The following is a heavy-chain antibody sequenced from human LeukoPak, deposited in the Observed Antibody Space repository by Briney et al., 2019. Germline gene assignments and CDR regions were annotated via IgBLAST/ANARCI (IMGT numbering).Heavy chain of an antibody. V-gene: IGHV4-39*01. CDR3: ARQVGGYSGPPPTVDY. CDR1: GGSISSDSYY. J-gene: IGHJ4*02. Sequence: PSETLSLTCTVSGGSISSDSYYWGWIRQPPGKGPEWIGSIYYSGSTYYNPSLKSRVTISVDTSKNQFSQKLSPLTAADTAVYYCARQVGGYSGPPPTVDYWGQGTLVTVSS. CDR2: IYYSGST. D-gene: IGHD5-12*01.